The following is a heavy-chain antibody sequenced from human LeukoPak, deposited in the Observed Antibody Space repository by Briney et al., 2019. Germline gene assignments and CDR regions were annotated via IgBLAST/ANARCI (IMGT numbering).Heavy chain of an antibody. CDR1: GFTFSSYA. Sequence: GGSLRLSCAASGFTFSSYAMSWVRQAPGKGLEWVSAISGSGGSTHYADSVKGRFTISRDNSKNTLYLQMNSLRAEDTAVYYCAKDQRYCSGGGCRTHFDYWGQGTLVTVSS. J-gene: IGHJ4*02. D-gene: IGHD2-15*01. CDR2: ISGSGGST. V-gene: IGHV3-23*01. CDR3: AKDQRYCSGGGCRTHFDY.